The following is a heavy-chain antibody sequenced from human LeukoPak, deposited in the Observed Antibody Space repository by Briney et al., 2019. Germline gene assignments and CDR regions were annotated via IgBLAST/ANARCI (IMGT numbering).Heavy chain of an antibody. D-gene: IGHD1-14*01. CDR2: TYYRSQFYN. CDR1: GDTVSSTNVG. CDR3: ARGTAFDI. J-gene: IGHJ3*02. V-gene: IGHV6-1*01. Sequence: SQTLSLTCAISGDTVSSTNVGWNWIRQSPSSGLEWLGRTYYRSQFYNDYADSVKGRITITPDTSKNQFSLQLSSLTPDDTAVYYCARGTAFDIWGQGTMVTVSS.